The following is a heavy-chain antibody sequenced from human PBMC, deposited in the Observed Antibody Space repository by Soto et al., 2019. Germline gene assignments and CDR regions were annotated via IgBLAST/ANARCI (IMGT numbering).Heavy chain of an antibody. Sequence: GASVKVSCKASGYTFTRYDINWVRQATGQGFEWMGWMNPNSGNTGYAQKFQGRVTMTRNTSISTAYMELSSLRSEDTAVYYCARSLEYSSGWYVRDFDYWGRGTLVTVSS. D-gene: IGHD6-19*01. V-gene: IGHV1-8*01. CDR3: ARSLEYSSGWYVRDFDY. J-gene: IGHJ4*02. CDR2: MNPNSGNT. CDR1: GYTFTRYD.